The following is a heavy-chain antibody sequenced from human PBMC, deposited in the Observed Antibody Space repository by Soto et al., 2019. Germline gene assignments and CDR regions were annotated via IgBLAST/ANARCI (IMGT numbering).Heavy chain of an antibody. CDR2: VHSGGNT. J-gene: IGHJ5*02. V-gene: IGHV3-66*01. CDR1: GFTVNSNY. Sequence: GGSLRLSCAASGFTVNSNYMSWVRQAPGNGLEWVSVVHSGGNTYYADSVKGRFTISRDISKNTLYLQMNSLRAEETAVYYCARDSYSSSWYTFDPWGQGNLVTVSS. D-gene: IGHD6-13*01. CDR3: ARDSYSSSWYTFDP.